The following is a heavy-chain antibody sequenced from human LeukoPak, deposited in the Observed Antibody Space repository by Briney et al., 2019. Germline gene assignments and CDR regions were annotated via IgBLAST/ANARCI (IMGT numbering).Heavy chain of an antibody. J-gene: IGHJ4*02. D-gene: IGHD2-15*01. CDR1: GFTFSSYE. V-gene: IGHV3-48*03. CDR3: ARQFSRYCSGGSCNYGWEFYFDS. Sequence: GGPLRLSCAASGFTFSSYEMNWVRQAPGRGVEWGSYICSSGRRIHYADSVKGRFTISRDNAKNSLSLQMNSLRAEDTAVYHCARQFSRYCSGGSCNYGWEFYFDSWGQGTPVTVSS. CDR2: ICSSGRRI.